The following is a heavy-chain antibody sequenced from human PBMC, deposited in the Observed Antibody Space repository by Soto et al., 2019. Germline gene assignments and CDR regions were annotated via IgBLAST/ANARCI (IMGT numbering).Heavy chain of an antibody. V-gene: IGHV3-23*01. CDR1: GFTFSSYA. D-gene: IGHD1-26*01. CDR3: AKDKGGQLPPHYMDV. Sequence: GESLKISCAASGFTFSSYAMSWVRQAPGKGLEWVSAISGSGGSTYYADSVKGRFTISRDNSKNTLYLQMNSLRAEDTAVYYCAKDKGGQLPPHYMDVWGKGTTVTVSS. J-gene: IGHJ6*03. CDR2: ISGSGGST.